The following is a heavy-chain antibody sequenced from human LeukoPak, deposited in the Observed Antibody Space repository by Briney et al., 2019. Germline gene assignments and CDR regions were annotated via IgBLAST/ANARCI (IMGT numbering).Heavy chain of an antibody. Sequence: PSQTLSLTCTVSGVSINSGTHYWSWIRQPPGKGLEWIGYIYHSGSTYYNPSLKSRVTISLDRSMNQFSLKLSSVTAADTAVYYCARRAFYYYGMDVWGQGTTVTVSS. CDR1: GVSINSGTHY. CDR3: ARRAFYYYGMDV. CDR2: IYHSGST. J-gene: IGHJ6*02. V-gene: IGHV4-30-2*01.